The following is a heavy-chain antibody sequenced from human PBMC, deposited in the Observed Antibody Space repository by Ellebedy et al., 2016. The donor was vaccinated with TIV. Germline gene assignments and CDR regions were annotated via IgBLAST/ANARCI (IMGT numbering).Heavy chain of an antibody. CDR3: ARHPLEWLVGPMYFDY. D-gene: IGHD6-19*01. CDR2: IYYGGST. J-gene: IGHJ4*02. V-gene: IGHV4-39*01. Sequence: MPSETLSLTCTVSGGSISSSSYYWGWIRQPPGKGLEWLGSIYYGGSTSYTPSLKSRVTISVDPSKNQVSLKLSSVTAADTAVYYCARHPLEWLVGPMYFDYWGQGTLVTVSS. CDR1: GGSISSSSYY.